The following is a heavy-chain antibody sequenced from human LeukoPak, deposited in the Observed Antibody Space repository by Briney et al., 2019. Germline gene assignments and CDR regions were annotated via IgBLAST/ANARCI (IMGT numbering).Heavy chain of an antibody. CDR3: ARDLTYHYMDV. CDR2: ISSSSSTI. CDR1: GFTFSSYS. V-gene: IGHV3-48*01. Sequence: GGSLRLSCAASGFTFSSYSMNWVRQAPGKGLEWVSYISSSSSTIYYADSVKGRFTISRDNAKNSLYLQMNSLRAEDTAVYYCARDLTYHYMDVWGKGTTVTVSS. J-gene: IGHJ6*03.